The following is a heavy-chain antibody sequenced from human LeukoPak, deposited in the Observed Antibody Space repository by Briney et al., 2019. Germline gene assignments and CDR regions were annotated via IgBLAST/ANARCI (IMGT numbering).Heavy chain of an antibody. CDR2: MNPKSGNT. CDR1: GDTFTRYD. J-gene: IGHJ6*03. D-gene: IGHD2-15*01. V-gene: IGHV1-8*01. Sequence: ASVKVSCKASGDTFTRYDINWVRLAAGQGLEWMGWMNPKSGNTGYAQRFQGRVTMTKNTSITTAYMELSSLRSEDTAVYYCARPLSWPTESYYYLDVSGKGTTVTVSS. CDR3: ARPLSWPTESYYYLDV.